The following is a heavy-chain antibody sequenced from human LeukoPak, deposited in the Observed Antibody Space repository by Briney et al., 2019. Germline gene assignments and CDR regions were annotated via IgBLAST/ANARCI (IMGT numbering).Heavy chain of an antibody. D-gene: IGHD6-6*01. CDR2: NYYSGST. Sequence: SETLSLTCTVSGDSISTYYWNWIRQPPGKGLEWIGYNYYSGSTNYNPSLKSRVTISVDTSKNQFSLKLSSVTAADTAVYYCARLDGSSWSHDYWGQGTLVTVSS. V-gene: IGHV4-59*08. J-gene: IGHJ4*02. CDR1: GDSISTYY. CDR3: ARLDGSSWSHDY.